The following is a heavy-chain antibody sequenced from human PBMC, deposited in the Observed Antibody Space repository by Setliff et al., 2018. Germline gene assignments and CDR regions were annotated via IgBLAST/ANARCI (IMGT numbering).Heavy chain of an antibody. D-gene: IGHD2-8*01. J-gene: IGHJ4*02. CDR1: GHIFNSYG. CDR3: LRLVRYCTKIACQATSGDEV. CDR2: ISSYNGRT. Sequence: ASVKVSCKASGHIFNSYGISWVRQAPGQGLEWLGWISSYNGRTGYAQRFQDRVSLTTDTSTGAAHMELRSLRSDDTAVYYCLRLVRYCTKIACQATSGDEVWGLGTLVTVS. V-gene: IGHV1-18*01.